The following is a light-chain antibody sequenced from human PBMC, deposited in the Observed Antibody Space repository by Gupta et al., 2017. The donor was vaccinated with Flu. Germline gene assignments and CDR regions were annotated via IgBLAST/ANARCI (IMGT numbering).Light chain of an antibody. V-gene: IGLV3-10*01. CDR3: YSKATGWNHRV. J-gene: IGLJ3*02. CDR1: ALANKY. CDR2: DDR. Sequence: GQTARITCYGDALANKYAYWYQQKSGQAPVLLIYDDRKRPSGIPERVSGSNSGTTATLAIXGXQVEDEXDYYWYSKATGWNHRVFGGGTKLTVL.